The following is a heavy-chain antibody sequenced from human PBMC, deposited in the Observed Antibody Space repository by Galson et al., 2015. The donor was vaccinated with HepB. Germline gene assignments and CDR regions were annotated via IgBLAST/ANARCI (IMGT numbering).Heavy chain of an antibody. J-gene: IGHJ6*02. CDR1: GYSFTSYW. CDR2: IDPSDSYT. CDR3: ARLRIWNRDSNYYGMDV. V-gene: IGHV5-10-1*01. D-gene: IGHD1-1*01. Sequence: QSGAEVKKPGESLRISCKGSGYSFTSYWISWVRQMPGKGLEWMGRIDPSDSYTNDSPSFQGHVTISADKSISTAYLQWSSLKASDTAIYYCARLRIWNRDSNYYGMDVWGQGSTVTVSS.